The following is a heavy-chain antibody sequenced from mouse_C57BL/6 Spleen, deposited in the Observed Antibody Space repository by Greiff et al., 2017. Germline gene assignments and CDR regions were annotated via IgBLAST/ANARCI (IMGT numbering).Heavy chain of an antibody. CDR2: ILPGSGST. V-gene: IGHV1-9*01. Sequence: VQLQESGAELMKPGASVKLSCKATGYTFTGYWIEWVKQRPGHGLEWIGEILPGSGSTNYNEKFKGKATFTADTSSNTAYMQLSSLTTEDSAIYYCARLPIITTVVATDYYAMDYWGQGTSVTVSS. CDR1: GYTFTGYW. D-gene: IGHD1-1*01. J-gene: IGHJ4*01. CDR3: ARLPIITTVVATDYYAMDY.